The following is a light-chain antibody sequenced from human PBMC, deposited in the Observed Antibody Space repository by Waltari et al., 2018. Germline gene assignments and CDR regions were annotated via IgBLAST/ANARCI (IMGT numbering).Light chain of an antibody. CDR2: DIN. CDR3: CSYVGSNIYWV. V-gene: IGLV2-11*01. J-gene: IGLJ3*02. Sequence: QSALTQPRSVSGSPGQSVTISCAGTSSAVGGYNYFSWYQQHPDKAPKLIIYDINNRPSGVPDRFSGSKSGNTASLTISGLQAEDEADYYCCSYVGSNIYWVFGGGTKLTVL. CDR1: SSAVGGYNY.